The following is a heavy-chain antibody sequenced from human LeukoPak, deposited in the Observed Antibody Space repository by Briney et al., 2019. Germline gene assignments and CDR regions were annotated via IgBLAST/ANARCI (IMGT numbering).Heavy chain of an antibody. CDR2: IIPIFGTA. CDR3: ARTHGSYAPFDY. Sequence: SVKVSCKASGYTFTSYGISWVRQAPGQGLEWMGGIIPIFGTANYAQKFQGRVTITADKSTSTAYMELSSLRSEDTAVYYCARTHGSYAPFDYWGQGTLVTVSS. V-gene: IGHV1-69*06. J-gene: IGHJ4*02. CDR1: GYTFTSYG. D-gene: IGHD1-26*01.